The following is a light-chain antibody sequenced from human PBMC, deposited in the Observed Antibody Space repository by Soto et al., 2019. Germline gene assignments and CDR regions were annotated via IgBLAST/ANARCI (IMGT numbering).Light chain of an antibody. CDR1: QKISSY. CDR2: DAS. Sequence: EIVLTQSPGTLSLSPGERATLSCRASQKISSYLAWYQQKPGQAPRLLIYDASNRATGIPARFSGSGSGTDFTLTISSLEPEDFASYYCQQYSAWPLTFGGGTKVETK. J-gene: IGKJ4*01. CDR3: QQYSAWPLT. V-gene: IGKV3-11*01.